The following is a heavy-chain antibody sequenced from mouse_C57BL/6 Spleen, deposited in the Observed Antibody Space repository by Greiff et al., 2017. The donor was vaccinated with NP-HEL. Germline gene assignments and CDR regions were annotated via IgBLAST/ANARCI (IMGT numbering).Heavy chain of an antibody. Sequence: QVQLQQSGAELVMPGASVKLSCKASGYTFTSYWMHWVKQRPGQGLEWIGEIDPSDSYTNYNQKFKGKSTLTVDKSSSTAYMQLSSLTSEDSAVYYCARPVDYYGAMDYWGQGTSVTVSS. D-gene: IGHD1-1*01. CDR3: ARPVDYYGAMDY. CDR2: IDPSDSYT. CDR1: GYTFTSYW. J-gene: IGHJ4*01. V-gene: IGHV1-69*01.